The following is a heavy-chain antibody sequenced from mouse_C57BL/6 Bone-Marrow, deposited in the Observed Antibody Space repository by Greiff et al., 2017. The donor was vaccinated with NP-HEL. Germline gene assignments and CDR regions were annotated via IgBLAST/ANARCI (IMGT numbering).Heavy chain of an antibody. Sequence: EVKLVESGGDLVKPGGSLKLSCAASGFTFSSYGMSWVRQTPDKRLEWVAIISSGGSYTYYPDSVKGRFTISRDNAKNTLYLQMSSLKSEDTAMYYCARHYYSNYFDYWGQGTTLTVSS. CDR1: GFTFSSYG. CDR3: ARHYYSNYFDY. J-gene: IGHJ2*01. CDR2: ISSGGSYT. V-gene: IGHV5-6*01. D-gene: IGHD2-5*01.